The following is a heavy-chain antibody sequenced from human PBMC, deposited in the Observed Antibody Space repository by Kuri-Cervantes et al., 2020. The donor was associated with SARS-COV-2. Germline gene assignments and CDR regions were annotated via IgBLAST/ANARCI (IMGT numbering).Heavy chain of an antibody. D-gene: IGHD3-22*01. CDR1: GYTSTGYY. Sequence: ASVKDSCKASGYTSTGYYMHWVRQAPGEGLAWMGLINPNSGGTNYAQKFQGRATMTRDTSISTAYMEQSRRRSDDTAVYYCARALGSSGYQTWYWFDPWGQGTLVTVSS. V-gene: IGHV1-2*02. CDR3: ARALGSSGYQTWYWFDP. J-gene: IGHJ5*02. CDR2: INPNSGGT.